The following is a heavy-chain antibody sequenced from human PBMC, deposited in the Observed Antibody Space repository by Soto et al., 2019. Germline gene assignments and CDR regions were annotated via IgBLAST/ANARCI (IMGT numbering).Heavy chain of an antibody. V-gene: IGHV3-13*01. D-gene: IGHD2-8*02. CDR2: IGAAGDT. Sequence: PWGSMTLSFTASVFPVNNYDMHWVRQATGKGLEWLSGIGAAGDTYYPGAVNGRFTISRDNARNSLYLQMNSLSAADTAVYYCVRGVLGPGDYYYGMDVWGQGTTVTVSS. CDR3: VRGVLGPGDYYYGMDV. CDR1: VFPVNNYD. J-gene: IGHJ6*02.